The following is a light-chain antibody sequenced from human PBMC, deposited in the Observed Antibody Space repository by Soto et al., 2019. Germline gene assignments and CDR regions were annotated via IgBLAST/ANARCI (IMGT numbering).Light chain of an antibody. CDR2: SAS. Sequence: EIVMTQSPATLSVSPGERATLSCRASQSISTELAWYQQKPGQPPRLLIYSASTRATGVPARFTGSGSGSEFTLTSSGLQSEDCAVYYCQQGHNWPLTFGQGTRVEI. CDR3: QQGHNWPLT. J-gene: IGKJ2*01. V-gene: IGKV3-15*01. CDR1: QSISTE.